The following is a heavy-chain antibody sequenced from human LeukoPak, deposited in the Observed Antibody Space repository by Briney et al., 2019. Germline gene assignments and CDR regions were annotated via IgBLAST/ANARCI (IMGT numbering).Heavy chain of an antibody. J-gene: IGHJ4*02. CDR3: ARDGVSVMPEFDF. D-gene: IGHD2/OR15-2a*01. CDR1: GYTFSDYY. V-gene: IGHV1-2*02. CDR2: IYCKDGVT. Sequence: ASVTVSCKASGYTFSDYYIYWLRQAPGQGLEWMGWIYCKDGVTKYAEIFEGRVTMTRDTSIDTVYMELRGLTSDDTAVFYCARDGVSVMPEFDFWGQGTLVTVSS.